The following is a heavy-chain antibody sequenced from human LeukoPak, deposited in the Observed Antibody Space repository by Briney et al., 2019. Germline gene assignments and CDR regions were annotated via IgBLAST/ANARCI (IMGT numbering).Heavy chain of an antibody. J-gene: IGHJ5*02. CDR1: GYTFTGYY. V-gene: IGHV1-69*13. CDR3: ARDYDSSGYYYGPRDNWFDP. D-gene: IGHD3-22*01. CDR2: IIPIFGTA. Sequence: ASVKVSCKASGYTFTGYYIHWVRQAPGQGLEWMGGIIPIFGTANYAQKFQGRVTITADESTSTAYMELSSLRSEDTAVYYCARDYDSSGYYYGPRDNWFDPWGQGTLVTVSS.